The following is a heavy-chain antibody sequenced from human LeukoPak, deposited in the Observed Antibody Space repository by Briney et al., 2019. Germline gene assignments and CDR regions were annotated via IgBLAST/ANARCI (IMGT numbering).Heavy chain of an antibody. CDR3: AREYVGSSSWYYYYYYMDV. D-gene: IGHD6-13*01. CDR2: IKQDGSEK. J-gene: IGHJ6*03. Sequence: GGSLRLSCAASGFAFGTYGMYWVRQAPGKGLEWVANIKQDGSEKYYVDSVKGRFTISRDNAKNSLYLQMNSLRAEDTAVYYCAREYVGSSSWYYYYYYMDVWGKGTTVTVSS. V-gene: IGHV3-7*01. CDR1: GFAFGTYG.